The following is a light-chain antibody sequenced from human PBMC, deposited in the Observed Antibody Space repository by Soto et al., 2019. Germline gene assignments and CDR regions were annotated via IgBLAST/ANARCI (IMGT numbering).Light chain of an antibody. CDR3: RHDYCYPWT. J-gene: IGKJ1*01. CDR2: AAS. CDR1: QGIRNY. V-gene: IGKV1-6*01. Sequence: AIQLTQSPSSLSASVGGGVTITCRASQGIRNYLGWYQQKPVKATKHLINAASSLQRGFPCRCSGRASATDITLIILSQHPEYFTTYYYRHDYCYPWTFGQGTKVDI.